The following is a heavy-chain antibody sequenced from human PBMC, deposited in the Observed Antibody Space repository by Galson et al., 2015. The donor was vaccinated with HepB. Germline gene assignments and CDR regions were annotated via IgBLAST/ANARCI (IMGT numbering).Heavy chain of an antibody. CDR3: AKAIRVVAATSPVFDY. V-gene: IGHV3-30*02. J-gene: IGHJ4*02. Sequence: SLRLSCAASGFTFSSYGMHWVRQAPGKGLEWVAFIRYDGSNKYYADSVKGRFTISRDNSKNTLYLQMNSLRAEDTAVYYCAKAIRVVAATSPVFDYWGQGTLVTVSS. CDR1: GFTFSSYG. D-gene: IGHD2-15*01. CDR2: IRYDGSNK.